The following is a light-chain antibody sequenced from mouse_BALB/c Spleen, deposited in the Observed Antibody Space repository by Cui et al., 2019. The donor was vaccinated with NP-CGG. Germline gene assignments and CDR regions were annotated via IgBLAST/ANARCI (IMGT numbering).Light chain of an antibody. J-gene: IGLJ1*01. Sequence: VVTQQYALTTSPGETVTLTCRSSTGAVTTSNYANWVQEKPDHLFTGLIGGTNNRAPGVPARFSGSLIGDKAALTITGAQTEDEAIYFCALWYSNHWVFGGGTKLTVL. V-gene: IGLV1*01. CDR1: TGAVTTSNY. CDR2: GTN. CDR3: ALWYSNHWV.